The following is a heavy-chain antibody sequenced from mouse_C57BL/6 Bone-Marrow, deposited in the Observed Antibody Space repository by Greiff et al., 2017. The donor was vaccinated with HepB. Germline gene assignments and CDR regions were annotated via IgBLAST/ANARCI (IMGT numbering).Heavy chain of an antibody. V-gene: IGHV1-62-2*01. CDR3: ARHEDRPMVTTDGLWFAY. D-gene: IGHD2-2*01. CDR2: FYPGSGSI. Sequence: QVQLKESGAELVKPGASVKLSCKASGYTFTEYTIHWVKQRSGQGLEWIGWFYPGSGSIKYNEKFKDKATLTADKSSSTVYMELSRLTFEDSAVYFCARHEDRPMVTTDGLWFAYWGQGTLVTVSA. J-gene: IGHJ3*01. CDR1: GYTFTEYT.